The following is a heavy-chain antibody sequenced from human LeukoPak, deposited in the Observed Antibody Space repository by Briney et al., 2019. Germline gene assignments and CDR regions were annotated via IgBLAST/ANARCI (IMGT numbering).Heavy chain of an antibody. CDR1: GFTFSSYE. J-gene: IGHJ6*02. D-gene: IGHD6-13*01. CDR2: ISSSGDTI. CDR3: ARGQPPSYYDMDV. V-gene: IGHV3-48*03. Sequence: GGSLRLSCAAFGFTFSSYEMNWVRQAPGKGLEWVSYISSSGDTIYYADSVKGRFTISKDNSKNTLYLQMSSLRAEDTALYYCARGQPPSYYDMDVWGQGTTVTVSS.